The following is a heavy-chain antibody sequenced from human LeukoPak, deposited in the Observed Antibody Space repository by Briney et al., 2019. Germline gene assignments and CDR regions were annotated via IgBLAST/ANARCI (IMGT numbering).Heavy chain of an antibody. Sequence: PGGSLRLSCAASGFTFSSYAMSWVRQAPGKGLEWVSAISGSGGSTYYADSVKGRFTISRDNSKNTLYLQMNSLRAEDTAVYYCAKDFHSGTYYYDSSGYSDAFDIWGQGTMVTVSS. V-gene: IGHV3-23*01. J-gene: IGHJ3*02. CDR3: AKDFHSGTYYYDSSGYSDAFDI. CDR2: ISGSGGST. CDR1: GFTFSSYA. D-gene: IGHD3-22*01.